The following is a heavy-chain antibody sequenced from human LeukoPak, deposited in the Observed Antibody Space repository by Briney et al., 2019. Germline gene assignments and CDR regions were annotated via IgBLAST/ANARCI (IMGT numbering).Heavy chain of an antibody. CDR2: IYYSGST. CDR3: ASRAVGGSFDY. V-gene: IGHV4-59*01. CDR1: GGSISSYY. Sequence: SETLSLTCTVSGGSISSYYWSWIRQPPGKGLEWIGYIYYSGSTNYNPSLKSRVTISVDTSTNQFSLKLSSVTAADTAVYYCASRAVGGSFDYWGQGTLVTVSS. D-gene: IGHD6-19*01. J-gene: IGHJ4*02.